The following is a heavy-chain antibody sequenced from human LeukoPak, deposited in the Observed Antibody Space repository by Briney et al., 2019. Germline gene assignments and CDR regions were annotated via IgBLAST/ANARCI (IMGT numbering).Heavy chain of an antibody. V-gene: IGHV3-30*02. CDR1: GFTFSSYG. D-gene: IGHD3-22*01. CDR3: AKDLDYYDSSGYPTD. CDR2: IRYDGSNK. J-gene: IGHJ6*04. Sequence: GGSLRLSCAASGFTFSSYGMHWVRQAPGKGLEWVAFIRYDGSNKYYADSVKGRFTISRDNSKNTLYLQMNSLRAEDTAVYYCAKDLDYYDSSGYPTDWGKGTTVTVSS.